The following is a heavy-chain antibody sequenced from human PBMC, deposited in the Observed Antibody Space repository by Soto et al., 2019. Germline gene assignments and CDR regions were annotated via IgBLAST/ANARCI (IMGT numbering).Heavy chain of an antibody. CDR3: PRIHTRGHNWFDP. CDR1: GGTFSSYA. Sequence: QVQLVQSGAEVKKPGSSVKVSCKASGGTFSSYAISWVRQAPGQGLEWMGGIIPIFGTANYAQKFQGRVTITADESTSTAYMELSSLRSDDTAVYYCPRIHTRGHNWFDPWGQGTLVTVSS. V-gene: IGHV1-69*12. D-gene: IGHD3-10*01. CDR2: IIPIFGTA. J-gene: IGHJ5*02.